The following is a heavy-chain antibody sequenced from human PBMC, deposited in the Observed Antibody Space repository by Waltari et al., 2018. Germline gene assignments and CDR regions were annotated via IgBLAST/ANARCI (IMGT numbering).Heavy chain of an antibody. J-gene: IGHJ4*02. CDR2: ISNFGGTV. V-gene: IGHV3-48*03. Sequence: VQLVESGGGVVHPGRSLRLSCAASGFTFSFHAMHWVRFAPGKGLGWVAYISNFGGTVYYTDSVQGRFIISRDNVKNALDLQMDSLTAEDTAVYYCAILPAYSSAWSADYWGRGTRVTVSS. CDR3: AILPAYSSAWSADY. CDR1: GFTFSFHA. D-gene: IGHD6-19*01.